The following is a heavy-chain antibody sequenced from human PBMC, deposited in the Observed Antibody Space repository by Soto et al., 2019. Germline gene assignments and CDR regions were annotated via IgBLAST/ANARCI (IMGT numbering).Heavy chain of an antibody. CDR2: IYYSGST. J-gene: IGHJ4*02. D-gene: IGHD3-3*01. V-gene: IGHV4-59*08. CDR1: GGSISTYY. Sequence: QVQLQESGPGLAKPSETLSLTCTVSGGSISTYYWSWIRQPPGKGLEWIGYIYYSGSTNYNPSLKSRVTIAVDTSKNKFSLKLSSVTAADTAVYYCARGGWRHIDYWGQGTLVTVSS. CDR3: ARGGWRHIDY.